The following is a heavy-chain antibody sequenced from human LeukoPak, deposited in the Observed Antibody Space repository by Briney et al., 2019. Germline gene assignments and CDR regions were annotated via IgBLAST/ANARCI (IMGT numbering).Heavy chain of an antibody. J-gene: IGHJ4*02. V-gene: IGHV3-48*02. D-gene: IGHD3-3*01. CDR3: ASDQDYDFWSGQPSGVFHFDY. CDR1: GFTFSSYS. CDR2: ISSSSSTI. Sequence: GGSLRLSCAASGFTFSSYSMNWVRQAPGKGLEWVSCISSSSSTIYYADSVKGRFTISRDNAKNSLYLQMNSLRDEDTAVYYCASDQDYDFWSGQPSGVFHFDYWGQGTLVTVSS.